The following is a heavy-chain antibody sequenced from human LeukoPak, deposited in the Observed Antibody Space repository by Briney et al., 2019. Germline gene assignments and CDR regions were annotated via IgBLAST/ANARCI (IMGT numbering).Heavy chain of an antibody. Sequence: GGSLRLSCAASGFTFSSYSMNWVRQAPGKGLEWVSYISSSSSTIYYADSVKGRFTISRDNSKNTLYLQMNSLRAEDTAVYYCARGPRSRGLDYWGQGTLVTVSS. CDR3: ARGPRSRGLDY. J-gene: IGHJ4*02. CDR2: ISSSSSTI. CDR1: GFTFSSYS. V-gene: IGHV3-48*01. D-gene: IGHD1-26*01.